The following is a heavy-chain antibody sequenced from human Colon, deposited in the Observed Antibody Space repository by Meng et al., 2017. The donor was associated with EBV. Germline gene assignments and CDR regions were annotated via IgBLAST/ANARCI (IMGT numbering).Heavy chain of an antibody. D-gene: IGHD3-10*01. CDR1: GFTFRSYD. CDR3: ARDRGGF. V-gene: IGHV3-30-3*01. J-gene: IGHJ4*02. CDR2: ISTDGNNK. Sequence: QVRLVEAGGGLAQPGRSLRLSCVATGFTFRSYDMHWVRQAPGKGPEWVAVISTDGNNKDYVDSVRGRFTISRDNSKNTVHLQMDSLRPEDTAVYYCARDRGGFWGQGTLVTVSS.